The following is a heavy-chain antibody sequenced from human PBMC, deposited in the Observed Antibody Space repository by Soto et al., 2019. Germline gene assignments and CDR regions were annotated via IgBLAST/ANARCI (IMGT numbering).Heavy chain of an antibody. CDR3: SSNWFGRNDY. CDR1: GFPFSNFA. D-gene: IGHD3-10*01. V-gene: IGHV1-3*01. CDR2: IDAGNGNT. J-gene: IGHJ4*02. Sequence: VHLVQSAAEVKNPGASVKVSCKTSGFPFSNFAMHWVRQAPGQRLEWMGWIDAGNGNTYYSERLQGRVTITRDTTATTVNRELKSIRSEDTAVYYCSSNWFGRNDYCGQGPLVAVSS.